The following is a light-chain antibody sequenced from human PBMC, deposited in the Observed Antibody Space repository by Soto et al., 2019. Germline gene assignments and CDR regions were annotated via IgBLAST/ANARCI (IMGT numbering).Light chain of an antibody. CDR1: SSDVGGYNY. CDR2: DVS. CDR3: SSYTSSSTLGV. V-gene: IGLV2-14*01. Sequence: QSALTQPASVSGSPGQSITISCTGTSSDVGGYNYVSWYQQHPGKAPKLMIYDVSNRPSGVSNRFSGSKSGNTASLTISGLQAEDEVDDYCSSYTSSSTLGVFGGGTKVTVL. J-gene: IGLJ3*02.